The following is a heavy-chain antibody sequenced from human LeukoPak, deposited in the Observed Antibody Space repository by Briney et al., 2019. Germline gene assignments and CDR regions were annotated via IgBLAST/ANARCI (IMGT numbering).Heavy chain of an antibody. Sequence: SETLSLTCTVSGGSISSYYWSWLRQSPGKGLVWIGYVYDTGTTNYNPSLKSRVTISLDTSKNQFSLKLSSVTAADTAVYYCAREQWGLVDYWGQGTLVTVSS. CDR2: VYDTGTT. V-gene: IGHV4-59*01. D-gene: IGHD6-19*01. J-gene: IGHJ4*02. CDR1: GGSISSYY. CDR3: AREQWGLVDY.